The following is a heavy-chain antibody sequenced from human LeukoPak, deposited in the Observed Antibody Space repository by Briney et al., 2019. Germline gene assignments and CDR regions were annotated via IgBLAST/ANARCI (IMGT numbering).Heavy chain of an antibody. J-gene: IGHJ4*02. V-gene: IGHV4-34*01. CDR2: KTESGST. D-gene: IGHD5-18*01. Sequence: GSLRLSCAASGFTFSSYSMNWVRQAPGKGLEWIGEKTESGSTNYNPSLKSRVTVSVDASKKQFSLNLRSVTAADTAVYYCARGRSNSYFLGDSWGQGTLVTVSS. CDR1: GFTFSSYS. CDR3: ARGRSNSYFLGDS.